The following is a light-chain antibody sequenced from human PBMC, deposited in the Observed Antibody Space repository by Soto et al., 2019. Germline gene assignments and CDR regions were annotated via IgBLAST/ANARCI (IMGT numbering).Light chain of an antibody. CDR1: NSDVGLYDF. CDR2: EVS. CDR3: ISYTSDDVRYV. Sequence: QSVLTQPASVSGTPGQSITISCTGSNSDVGLYDFVSWYQHHPGRAPKLIVSEVSHRPSGISNRFSGSKSGNTASLTISGLQSEDEADYCCISYTSDDVRYVFGTGTKVTVL. V-gene: IGLV2-14*01. J-gene: IGLJ1*01.